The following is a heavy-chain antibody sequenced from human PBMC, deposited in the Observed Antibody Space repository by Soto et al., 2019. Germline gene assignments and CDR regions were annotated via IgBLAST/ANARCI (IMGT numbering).Heavy chain of an antibody. V-gene: IGHV1-3*01. D-gene: IGHD3-10*01. Sequence: ASVKVSCQASGYTFTSYAMHWVRQAPGQRLEWMGWINAGNGNTKYSQKFQGRGTITRDTSASTAYMELSSLRSEDTAVYYCARDGILVRGVTDYYYYYMDGWGKGTTVTVSS. J-gene: IGHJ6*03. CDR3: ARDGILVRGVTDYYYYYMDG. CDR2: INAGNGNT. CDR1: GYTFTSYA.